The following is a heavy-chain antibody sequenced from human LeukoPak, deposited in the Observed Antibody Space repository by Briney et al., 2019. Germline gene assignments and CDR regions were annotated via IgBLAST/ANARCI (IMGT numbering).Heavy chain of an antibody. D-gene: IGHD3-22*01. CDR2: INWNGAWT. J-gene: IGHJ5*02. V-gene: IGHV3-20*04. Sequence: GGSLRLSCAASGFKFDDYGMSWVRQAPGKGLEWVCDINWNGAWTGYADSVKGRFTISRDNAKNSLYLQMNSLGAEGTALYYCAGYYYDSSRGFDLWGQGTLVTVSA. CDR1: GFKFDDYG. CDR3: AGYYYDSSRGFDL.